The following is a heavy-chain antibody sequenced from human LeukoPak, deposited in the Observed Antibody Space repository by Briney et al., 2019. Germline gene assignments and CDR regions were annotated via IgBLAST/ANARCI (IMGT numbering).Heavy chain of an antibody. D-gene: IGHD2-2*01. J-gene: IGHJ4*02. CDR2: IDPSDSYT. V-gene: IGHV5-10-1*01. Sequence: GESLKISCQGSGYTFTTYWIGWVRQMPGKGLEWMGRIDPSDSYTNYSPSFQGHVTISADKSISTAYLQWSSLKASDTAMYYCARHQGVPVIDYWGQGTLVTVSS. CDR3: ARHQGVPVIDY. CDR1: GYTFTTYW.